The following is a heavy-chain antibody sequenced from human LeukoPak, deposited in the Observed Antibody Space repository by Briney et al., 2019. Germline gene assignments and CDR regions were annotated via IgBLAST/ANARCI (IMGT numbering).Heavy chain of an antibody. J-gene: IGHJ4*02. CDR3: ARYGVSSSTSYIDF. D-gene: IGHD2-2*01. CDR2: ITSDSAYI. Sequence: GGSLRLSCAASGFTFSTYSMNWVRQAPGEGLKWVSCITSDSAYIYYADSVKGRFTISRDNAKNSLSLQMNSLRAEDTAVYYCARYGVSSSTSYIDFWGQGTLVTVSS. CDR1: GFTFSTYS. V-gene: IGHV3-21*01.